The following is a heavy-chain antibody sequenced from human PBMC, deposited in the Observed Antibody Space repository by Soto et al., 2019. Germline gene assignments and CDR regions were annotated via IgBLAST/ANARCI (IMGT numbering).Heavy chain of an antibody. V-gene: IGHV1-2*02. J-gene: IGHJ4*02. CDR1: GYTFTAYY. CDR2: INPNGGGT. Sequence: ASVKVSCKASGYTFTAYYIHWVRQAPGQGLEWMGWINPNGGGTKYAQKFQGRVTMTRDTSINTAYMELTRLTSDDTAVYYCARAVHTMIQGVRFRVDQWGQGTLVTVSS. CDR3: ARAVHTMIQGVRFRVDQ. D-gene: IGHD3-10*01.